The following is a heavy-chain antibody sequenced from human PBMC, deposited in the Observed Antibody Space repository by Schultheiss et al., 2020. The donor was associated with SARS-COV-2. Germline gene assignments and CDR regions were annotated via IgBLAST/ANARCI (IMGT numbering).Heavy chain of an antibody. Sequence: AGSLRLSCAVYGGSFSDYYWSWVRQPPGKGLEWIGEIGEINHGGTTNYNPSFKSRVTISADTSKNQISVTVNSVTAADTAVYYCARSPDSSGGEFGYWGQGTLVTVSS. J-gene: IGHJ4*02. CDR2: IGEINHGGTT. D-gene: IGHD6-19*01. CDR1: GGSFSDYY. V-gene: IGHV4-34*01. CDR3: ARSPDSSGGEFGY.